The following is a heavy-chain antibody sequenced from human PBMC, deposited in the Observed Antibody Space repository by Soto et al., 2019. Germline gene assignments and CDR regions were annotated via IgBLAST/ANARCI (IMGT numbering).Heavy chain of an antibody. CDR3: ARGPHNDILSAFGYMDG. Sequence: EVQLVESGGGLVKPGGSLRLSCAASGFTFNTYSMTWVRQAPGKGLEWVSCISSSSSYIYYTDSVKGRFTISRDNAKKSVSLQMNSLRAEDTAVYYWARGPHNDILSAFGYMDGWGKGTTVTVSS. CDR2: ISSSSSYI. J-gene: IGHJ6*03. CDR1: GFTFNTYS. V-gene: IGHV3-21*01. D-gene: IGHD3-9*01.